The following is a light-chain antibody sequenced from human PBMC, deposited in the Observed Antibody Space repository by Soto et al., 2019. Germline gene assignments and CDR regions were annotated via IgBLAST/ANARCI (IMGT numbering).Light chain of an antibody. J-gene: IGKJ4*01. CDR1: QNVYNN. V-gene: IGKV3-15*01. CDR3: QQCRTWPLT. Sequence: EIVMTQSPATLSVSPGEGATLSCKASQNVYNNLAWYQQRPGQPPRLLIYDATTKATGISARFSGSGYGTEVTLTLSSLQSEDYAVYFCQQCRTWPLTFGGATKVEIK. CDR2: DAT.